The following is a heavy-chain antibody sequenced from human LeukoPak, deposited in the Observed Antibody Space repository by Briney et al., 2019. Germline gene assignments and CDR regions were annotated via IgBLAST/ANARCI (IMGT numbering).Heavy chain of an antibody. D-gene: IGHD2-15*01. V-gene: IGHV3-48*02. CDR2: ISSSSSTI. J-gene: IGHJ5*02. CDR1: GFTFSSYA. CDR3: ARDRRCSGGSCYSRHWFDP. Sequence: GGSLRLSCEASGFTFSSYAMNWVRQAPGKGLEWVSYISSSSSTIYYADSVKGRFTISRDNAKNSLYLQMNSLRDEDTAVYYCARDRRCSGGSCYSRHWFDPWGQGTLVTVSS.